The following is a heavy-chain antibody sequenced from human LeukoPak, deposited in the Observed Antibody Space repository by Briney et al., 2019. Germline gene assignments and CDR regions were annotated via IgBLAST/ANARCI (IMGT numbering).Heavy chain of an antibody. V-gene: IGHV1-18*01. J-gene: IGHJ2*01. CDR2: ISPYNGKT. CDR1: GYTFTNYG. CDR3: ARDFHGDYSSDL. D-gene: IGHD4-17*01. Sequence: ASVKVSCKASGYTFTNYGISWVRQAPGHGLEWMGWISPYNGKTNYAQKLQGRVTITTDTSTSTAYMELRSLSSDDTAVYYCARDFHGDYSSDLWGRGTLVTVSS.